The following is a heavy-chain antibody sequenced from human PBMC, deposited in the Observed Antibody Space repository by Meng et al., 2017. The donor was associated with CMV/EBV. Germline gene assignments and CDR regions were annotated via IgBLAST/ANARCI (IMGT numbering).Heavy chain of an antibody. CDR3: ARRYYDSSEQYYFDY. CDR2: ISAYNGNT. J-gene: IGHJ4*02. V-gene: IGHV1-18*01. Sequence: ASVKVSCKASGYTFTSYGISWVRQAPGQGLEWMGWISAYNGNTNYAQKLQGRVTMTTDTSTSTAYMELRSLRSDDTAVYYCARRYYDSSEQYYFDYWGQGTLVTVSS. D-gene: IGHD3-22*01. CDR1: GYTFTSYG.